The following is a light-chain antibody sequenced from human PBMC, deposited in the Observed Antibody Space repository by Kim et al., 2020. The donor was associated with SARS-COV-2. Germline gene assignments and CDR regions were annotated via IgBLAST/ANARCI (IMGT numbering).Light chain of an antibody. J-gene: IGLJ2*01. V-gene: IGLV3-19*01. CDR2: DNN. CDR3: NSCESSSDHVV. Sequence: ASGQKARRTSRGDSIRRYYATWYQQKTGQAPVLVIYDNNNRPSGMPARFSAASSGNTATLITTAATAEDDADYYCNSCESSSDHVVFGGGTQLTVL. CDR1: SIRRYY.